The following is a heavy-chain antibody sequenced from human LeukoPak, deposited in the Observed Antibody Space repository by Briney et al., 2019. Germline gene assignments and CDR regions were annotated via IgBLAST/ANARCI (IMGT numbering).Heavy chain of an antibody. V-gene: IGHV3-11*03. D-gene: IGHD5-24*01. Sequence: GGSLILSCAASGFTFSDYYMSWIRQAPGKGLEWVSYISSSSSYTNYADSVKGRFTISRDNAKNSLYLQMNSLRAEDTAVYYCASCSRDGYNSDYWGQGTLVTVSS. J-gene: IGHJ4*02. CDR1: GFTFSDYY. CDR2: ISSSSSYT. CDR3: ASCSRDGYNSDY.